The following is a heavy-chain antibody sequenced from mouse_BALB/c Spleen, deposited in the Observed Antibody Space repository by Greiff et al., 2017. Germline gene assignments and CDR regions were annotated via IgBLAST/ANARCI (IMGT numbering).Heavy chain of an antibody. Sequence: EVKLQESGGGLVKPGGSLKLSCAASGFTFSDYYMYWVRQTPEKRLEWVATISDGGSYTYYPDSVKGRFTISRDNAKNNLYLQMSSLKSEDTAMYYCARDKKYGMDYWGQGTSVTVSS. V-gene: IGHV5-4*02. CDR3: ARDKKYGMDY. CDR2: ISDGGSYT. J-gene: IGHJ4*01. CDR1: GFTFSDYY.